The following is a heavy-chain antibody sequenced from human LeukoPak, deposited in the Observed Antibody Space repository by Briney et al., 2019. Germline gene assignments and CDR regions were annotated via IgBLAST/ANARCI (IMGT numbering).Heavy chain of an antibody. CDR2: ISAYNGNT. J-gene: IGHJ6*02. Sequence: GASVKVSCKASGYTFTSYGMSWVRQAPGQGLEWMGWISAYNGNTNYAQKLQGRVTMTTDTSTSTAYMELRSLRSDDTAVYYCARCVQITIFGVVTSRGMDVWGQGTTVTVSS. D-gene: IGHD3-3*01. V-gene: IGHV1-18*01. CDR1: GYTFTSYG. CDR3: ARCVQITIFGVVTSRGMDV.